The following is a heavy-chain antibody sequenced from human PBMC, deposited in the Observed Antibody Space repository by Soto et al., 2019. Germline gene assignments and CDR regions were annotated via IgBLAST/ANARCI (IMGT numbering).Heavy chain of an antibody. V-gene: IGHV3-15*01. CDR1: GFTLSDAW. CDR2: IKVKNAGATT. Sequence: EVQLVESGGGLAEPGGSLRLSCAGSGFTLSDAWMAWVRQAPGKGLEWVGRIKVKNAGATTDYATSVRGRFTISTDDSENTLYLQMNSLKTEDTSVYYCATEGGYSGSNFYGAYWGQGILVTVSS. J-gene: IGHJ4*02. D-gene: IGHD1-26*01. CDR3: ATEGGYSGSNFYGAY.